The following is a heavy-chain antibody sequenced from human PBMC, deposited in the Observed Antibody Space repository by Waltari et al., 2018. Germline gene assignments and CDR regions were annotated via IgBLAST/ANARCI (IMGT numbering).Heavy chain of an antibody. CDR3: ARGNGLELRFDY. CDR1: GFTFSSYS. V-gene: IGHV3-21*01. CDR2: ISSSSSYI. D-gene: IGHD1-7*01. J-gene: IGHJ4*02. Sequence: VQLVESGGGLVKPGGSLRLSCAASGFTFSSYSMNWVRQAPGKGLEWVSSISSSSSYIYYADSVKGRFTISRDNAKNSLYLQMNSLRAEDTAVYYCARGNGLELRFDYWGQGTLVTVSS.